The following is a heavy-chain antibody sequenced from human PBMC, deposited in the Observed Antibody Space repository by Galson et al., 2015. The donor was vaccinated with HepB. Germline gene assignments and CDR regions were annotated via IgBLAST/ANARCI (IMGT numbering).Heavy chain of an antibody. D-gene: IGHD5-12*01. CDR2: IIPIFGTA. CDR3: AREGYSGSYGYGMDV. CDR1: GGTFSSYA. J-gene: IGHJ6*02. V-gene: IGHV1-69*13. Sequence: SVKVSCKASGGTFSSYAISWVRQAPGQGLEWMGGIIPIFGTANYAQKFQGRVTITADESTSTAYMELSSLRSEDTAVYYCAREGYSGSYGYGMDVWGQGTTVTVSS.